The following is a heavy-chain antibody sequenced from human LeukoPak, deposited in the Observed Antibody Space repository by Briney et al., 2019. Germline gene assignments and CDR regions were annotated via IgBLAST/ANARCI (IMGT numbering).Heavy chain of an antibody. Sequence: SETLSLTCTVSGGSISSYSWSWIRQPPGKGLEWVAWISYSGSTNYNPSLNSRVSISVDTSKNQFSLKLTSVTAAGTAVYYCARRGEWEQFRWLDPWGQGTLVTVSS. CDR3: ARRGEWEQFRWLDP. CDR1: GGSISSYS. J-gene: IGHJ5*02. V-gene: IGHV4-59*08. D-gene: IGHD1-26*01. CDR2: ISYSGST.